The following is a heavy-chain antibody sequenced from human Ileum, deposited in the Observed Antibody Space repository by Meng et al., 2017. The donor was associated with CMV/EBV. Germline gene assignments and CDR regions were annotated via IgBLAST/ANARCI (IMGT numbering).Heavy chain of an antibody. V-gene: IGHV3-74*01. Sequence: ESLKISCAASGFTFSGYWMHWVRQAPGKGLVWVSRINSDESSTSYADSVQGRFTISRDNAKNTLYLQMNSLRAEDTAVYYCARAPSTIFGVVIRGVFDYWGQGTLVTVSS. CDR2: INSDESST. J-gene: IGHJ4*02. D-gene: IGHD3-3*01. CDR1: GFTFSGYW. CDR3: ARAPSTIFGVVIRGVFDY.